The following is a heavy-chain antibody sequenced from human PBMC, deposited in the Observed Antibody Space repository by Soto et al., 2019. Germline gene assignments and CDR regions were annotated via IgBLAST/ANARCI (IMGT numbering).Heavy chain of an antibody. J-gene: IGHJ4*02. Sequence: GGSLRLSCAASGFTFSSYGMHWVRQAPGKGLEWVAVISYDGSNKYYADSVKGRFAISRDNSKNTLYLQMNSLRAEDTAVYYCAKDRVYYYDSSGPIDYWGQGTLVTVSS. CDR2: ISYDGSNK. D-gene: IGHD3-22*01. CDR1: GFTFSSYG. V-gene: IGHV3-30*18. CDR3: AKDRVYYYDSSGPIDY.